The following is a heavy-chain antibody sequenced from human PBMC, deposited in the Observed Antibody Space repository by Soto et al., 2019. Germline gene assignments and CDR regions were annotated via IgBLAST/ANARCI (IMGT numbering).Heavy chain of an antibody. CDR2: ISSNGGST. CDR3: VKDEVEWLGRRWFDP. CDR1: GFTFSSYA. Sequence: PGGSLRLSCSASGFTFSSYAMHWVRQAPGKGLEYVSAISSNGGSTYYADSVKGRFTISRDNSKNTLYLQMSSLRAEDTAVYYCVKDEVEWLGRRWFDPWGQGTLVTVSS. D-gene: IGHD6-19*01. V-gene: IGHV3-64D*06. J-gene: IGHJ5*02.